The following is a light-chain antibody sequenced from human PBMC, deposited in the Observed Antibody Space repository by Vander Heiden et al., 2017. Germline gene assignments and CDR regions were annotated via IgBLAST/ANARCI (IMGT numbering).Light chain of an antibody. CDR2: QDS. CDR1: KLGDKY. CDR3: QAWDSSTVV. J-gene: IGLJ2*01. V-gene: IGLV3-1*01. Sequence: SYALTQPPSVSVSLAPTASITSSGDKLGDKYACWYQQKPGQSPVRVIYQDSKRPAGIPERFSGSNSGNTATLTISGTQAMDEADYYCQAWDSSTVVFGGGTKLTVL.